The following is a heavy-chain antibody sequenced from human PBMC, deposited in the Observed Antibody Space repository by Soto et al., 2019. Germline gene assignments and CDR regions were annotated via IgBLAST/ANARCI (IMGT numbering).Heavy chain of an antibody. CDR2: ISAYNGNT. CDR3: ARASGSSYWFDP. J-gene: IGHJ5*02. CDR1: GYTFTSYG. D-gene: IGHD1-26*01. Sequence: QVQLVQSGAEVKKPGASVKVSCKASGYTFTSYGISWGRQAPGQGLEWMGWISAYNGNTNYAQKLQGRLTITTDTSTRTAYLELSSLRSDDTAVYYCARASGSSYWFDPWGQGTLVTVSS. V-gene: IGHV1-18*01.